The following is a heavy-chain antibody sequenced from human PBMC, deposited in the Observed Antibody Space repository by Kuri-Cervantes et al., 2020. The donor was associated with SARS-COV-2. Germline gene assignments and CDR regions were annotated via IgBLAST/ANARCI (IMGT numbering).Heavy chain of an antibody. Sequence: ASVKVSCKASGYTFTSYYMHWVRQAPGQGLEWMGIINPSGGSTSYAQKFQGRVTMTRDTSTSTVYMELSSLRSEDTAVYYCALGYWGSGYPRNYYYMDVWGKGTTVTVSS. D-gene: IGHD3-22*01. CDR2: INPSGGST. CDR1: GYTFTSYY. V-gene: IGHV1-46*01. CDR3: ALGYWGSGYPRNYYYMDV. J-gene: IGHJ6*03.